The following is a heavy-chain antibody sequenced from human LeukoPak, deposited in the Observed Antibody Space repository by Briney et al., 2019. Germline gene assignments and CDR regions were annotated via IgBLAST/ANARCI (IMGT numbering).Heavy chain of an antibody. Sequence: GGSLRLSCAVSGFTFRSYAMNWVRQAPGKGLEWVANINRDGSERYYVDSVKGRFTISRDDAKSSLYLQMNSLRAEDTAVYYCARRNAMDVWGQGTTVIVFS. CDR1: GFTFRSYA. J-gene: IGHJ6*02. CDR2: INRDGSER. CDR3: ARRNAMDV. V-gene: IGHV3-7*03.